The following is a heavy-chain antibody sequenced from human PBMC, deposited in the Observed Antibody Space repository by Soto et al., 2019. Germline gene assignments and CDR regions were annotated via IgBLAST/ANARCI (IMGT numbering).Heavy chain of an antibody. J-gene: IGHJ5*02. Sequence: SETLSLTCTVSGGSISSSNYYWAWIRQPPGKGLEWIGSFYYSGSTYYKPSLESRVSISVDTSKNQFSLKLSSVTAADTAVYYCARPIEGGSSGYYHWGQGTLVTVSS. CDR1: GGSISSSNYY. D-gene: IGHD3-22*01. V-gene: IGHV4-39*01. CDR3: ARPIEGGSSGYYH. CDR2: FYYSGST.